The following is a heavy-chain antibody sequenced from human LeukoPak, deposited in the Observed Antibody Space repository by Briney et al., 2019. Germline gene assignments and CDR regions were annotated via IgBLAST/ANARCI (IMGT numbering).Heavy chain of an antibody. V-gene: IGHV1-2*02. J-gene: IGHJ4*02. Sequence: VASVKVSCKASGYTFTGYYMHWVRQAPGQGLEWMGWINPNSGGTNYAQKFQGRVTMTRDTSISTAYMELSRLRSDDTAVYYCARRLSGDGYNSFDYWGQGTLVTVSS. CDR2: INPNSGGT. CDR1: GYTFTGYY. CDR3: ARRLSGDGYNSFDY. D-gene: IGHD5-24*01.